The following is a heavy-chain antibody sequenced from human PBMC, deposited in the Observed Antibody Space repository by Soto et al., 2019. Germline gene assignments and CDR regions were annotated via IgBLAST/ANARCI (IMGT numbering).Heavy chain of an antibody. V-gene: IGHV4-39*01. J-gene: IGHJ4*02. D-gene: IGHD6-6*01. CDR2: IYYSGST. Sequence: SETLSLTCTVSGGSISSSSYYWGWIRQPPGKGLEWIGSIYYSGSTYYNPSLKSRVTISVDTSKNQFSLKLSSVTAADTAVYYCASEEVAAINFDYWGQGTLVTAPQ. CDR1: GGSISSSSYY. CDR3: ASEEVAAINFDY.